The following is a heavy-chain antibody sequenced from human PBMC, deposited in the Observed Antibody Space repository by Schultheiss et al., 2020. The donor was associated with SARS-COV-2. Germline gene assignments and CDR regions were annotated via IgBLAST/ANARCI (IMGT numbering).Heavy chain of an antibody. D-gene: IGHD3/OR15-3a*01. J-gene: IGHJ6*03. CDR3: ARDRPIWTYYYYMDV. CDR2: ISAYNGNT. V-gene: IGHV1-18*01. Sequence: ASVKVSCKASGGTFSSYAINWVRQATGQGLEWMGWISAYNGNTNYAQKLQGRVTMTRDTSISTAYMELSRLRSDDTAVYYCARDRPIWTYYYYMDVWGKGTTVTVSS. CDR1: GGTFSSYA.